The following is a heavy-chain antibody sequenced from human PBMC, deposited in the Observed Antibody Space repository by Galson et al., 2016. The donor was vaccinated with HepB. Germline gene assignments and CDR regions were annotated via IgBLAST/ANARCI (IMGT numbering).Heavy chain of an antibody. CDR3: AKDLNPLPVSTPDDAYDI. CDR1: GFTFSTYA. CDR2: ISASGAYT. Sequence: SLRLSCAGSGFTFSTYALNWVRQAPGRGLEWVSVISASGAYTYYADSVKGRFSISRDNSKNTLFLQMSSLRADDTAVYYCAKDLNPLPVSTPDDAYDIWGQGTMVTVSS. J-gene: IGHJ3*02. V-gene: IGHV3-23*01. D-gene: IGHD4-23*01.